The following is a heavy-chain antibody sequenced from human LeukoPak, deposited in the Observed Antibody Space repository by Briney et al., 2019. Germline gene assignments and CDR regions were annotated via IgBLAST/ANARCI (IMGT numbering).Heavy chain of an antibody. CDR3: ARTNRLKLRYFDWLGGNYFDY. V-gene: IGHV4-59*01. Sequence: SETLSLTCTVSGGSISSYYWSWIRQPPGKGPEWIGYIYYSGSTNYNPSLKSRVTISVDTSKNQFSLKLSSVTAADTAVYYCARTNRLKLRYFDWLGGNYFDYWGQGTLVTVSS. D-gene: IGHD3-9*01. CDR1: GGSISSYY. CDR2: IYYSGST. J-gene: IGHJ4*02.